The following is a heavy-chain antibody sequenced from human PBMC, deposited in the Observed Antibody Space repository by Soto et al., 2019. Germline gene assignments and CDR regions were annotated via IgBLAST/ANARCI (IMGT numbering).Heavy chain of an antibody. CDR2: IGGSGGST. CDR1: GFTFSSYA. CDR3: AKDLSRPPYYYGMDV. J-gene: IGHJ6*02. V-gene: IGHV3-23*01. Sequence: EEQLLESGGGLVQPGGSLRLSCAASGFTFSSYAMSWVRQAPGKGLEWVSGIGGSGGSTYYADSVKGQFTISRDSSKNILYLQMNSLRAEDTAVHYCAKDLSRPPYYYGMDVWGQGTTVTVSS.